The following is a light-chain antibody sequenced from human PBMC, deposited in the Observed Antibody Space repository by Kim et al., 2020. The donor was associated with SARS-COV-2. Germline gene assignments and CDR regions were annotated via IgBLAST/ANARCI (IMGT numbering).Light chain of an antibody. V-gene: IGLV2-23*02. CDR2: DVS. J-gene: IGLJ3*02. Sequence: GQSITISCTGTSSDVGSYNLVSWYQQHPGKAPKVMIYDVSKRPSGVSNRFSGSKSGNTASLTISGLQAEDEADYYCCSYAGSYTWVFGGGTKVTVL. CDR1: SSDVGSYNL. CDR3: CSYAGSYTWV.